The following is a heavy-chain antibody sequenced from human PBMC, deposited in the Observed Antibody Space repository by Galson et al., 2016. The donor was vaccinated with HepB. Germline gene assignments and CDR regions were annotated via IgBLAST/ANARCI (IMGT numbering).Heavy chain of an antibody. CDR1: GVSINSGGSY. CDR3: VRDSLTSISRWFHYNMDV. D-gene: IGHD3-10*01. V-gene: IGHV4-31*03. J-gene: IGHJ6*04. Sequence: TLSLTCTVSGVSINSGGSYWTWIRQHPGKGLEWIGCISYSGNTYYSPSLKSRVAISIDTSKNHFSLNLSSVTAADTAVYFCVRDSLTSISRWFHYNMDVWGDGTTVTASS. CDR2: ISYSGNT.